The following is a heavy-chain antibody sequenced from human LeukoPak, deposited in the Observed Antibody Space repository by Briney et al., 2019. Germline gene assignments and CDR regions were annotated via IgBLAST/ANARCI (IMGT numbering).Heavy chain of an antibody. Sequence: GGSLRLSCAASGFTFSSFAMSWVRQAPGKGLEWVSVISGSGGSTYYADSVKGRFTISRDNSKNTLYLQMNSLRAEDTAVYYCAKDTLDYGDYGDYVFHDYWGQGTLVTVSS. J-gene: IGHJ4*02. CDR2: ISGSGGST. D-gene: IGHD4-17*01. CDR3: AKDTLDYGDYGDYVFHDY. V-gene: IGHV3-23*01. CDR1: GFTFSSFA.